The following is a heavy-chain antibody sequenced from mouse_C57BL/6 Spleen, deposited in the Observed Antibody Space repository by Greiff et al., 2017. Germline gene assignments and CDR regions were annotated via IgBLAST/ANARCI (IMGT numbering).Heavy chain of an antibody. CDR1: GYTFTDYN. CDR3: ARGRDVGGYYAMDY. D-gene: IGHD3-3*01. CDR2: INPNNGGT. Sequence: EVQLQQSGPELVKPGASVKMSCKASGYTFTDYNMHWVKQSHGKSLEWIGYINPNNGGTSYNQKFKGKATLTVNKSSSTAYMELRSLTSEDSAVYYCARGRDVGGYYAMDYWGQGTSVTVSS. V-gene: IGHV1-22*01. J-gene: IGHJ4*01.